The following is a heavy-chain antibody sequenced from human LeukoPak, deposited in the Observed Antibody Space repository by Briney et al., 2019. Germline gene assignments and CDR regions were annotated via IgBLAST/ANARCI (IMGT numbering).Heavy chain of an antibody. CDR3: AREASILDY. J-gene: IGHJ4*02. CDR2: ISGSGSNT. CDR1: GFTFSSYA. V-gene: IGHV3-23*01. Sequence: GGSLRLSCAASGFTFSSYAMSWVRQAPGKGLEWVSVISGSGSNTYYADSVKGRFSISRDNSKNTLYLQMNNLRAEDTAVYYGAREASILDYWGQGALVTVSS.